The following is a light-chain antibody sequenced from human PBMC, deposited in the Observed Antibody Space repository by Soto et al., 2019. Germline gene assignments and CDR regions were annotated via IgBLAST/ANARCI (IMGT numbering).Light chain of an antibody. CDR3: LQRSNLPWA. CDR1: QDIRIA. J-gene: IGKJ1*01. Sequence: DIQLNQSPSSLSASVGDRVTITCRASQDIRIALDWYQQKPGKAPRRLIYASSSLQSGVPSRFSGSGSGTEFTLTISSLQPEDFATYFCLQRSNLPWAFGQGTKVDIK. V-gene: IGKV1-17*01. CDR2: ASS.